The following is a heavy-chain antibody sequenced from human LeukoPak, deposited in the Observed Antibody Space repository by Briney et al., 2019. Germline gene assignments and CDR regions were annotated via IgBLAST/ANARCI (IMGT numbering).Heavy chain of an antibody. CDR2: IRYDGSNK. CDR3: SRDPRLLDF. CDR1: GFTFSSYG. J-gene: IGHJ4*02. D-gene: IGHD6-6*01. V-gene: IGHV3-30*02. Sequence: PGGSLRLSCAASGFTFSSYGMHWVRQAPGKGLEWVAFIRYDGSNKYYADSVKGRFTISRDNAKNSLYLQMNSLRVEDTAVYYCSRDPRLLDFWGQGTLVTVSS.